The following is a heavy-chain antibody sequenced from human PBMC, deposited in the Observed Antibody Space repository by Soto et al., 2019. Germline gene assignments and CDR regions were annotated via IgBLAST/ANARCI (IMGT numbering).Heavy chain of an antibody. CDR1: GFTFSSSA. Sequence: EVQLLESGGGLVQPGGSLRLSCAASGFTFSSSAMSWVRQAPGQGLEWVSAISGSGDYTFYTEFVKGRFTIPRDSSKNTLYLQMNSLRAEDTALYYCAIENAFKFGNWGQGTLVTVSS. CDR3: AIENAFKFGN. J-gene: IGHJ4*02. V-gene: IGHV3-23*01. CDR2: ISGSGDYT. D-gene: IGHD3-16*01.